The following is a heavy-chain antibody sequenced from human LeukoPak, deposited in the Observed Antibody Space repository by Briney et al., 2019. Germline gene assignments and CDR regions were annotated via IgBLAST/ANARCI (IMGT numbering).Heavy chain of an antibody. CDR3: ARGVGASWY. J-gene: IGHJ4*02. CDR1: GFTFSSYW. Sequence: GGSLRLSCAASGFTFSSYWISWVRQAPGKGREWVANIKQDGSEKYYVDSVKGRFTISRDNAKNSLYLQMNSLRAEDTAVYYCARGVGASWYWGQGTLVTVSS. V-gene: IGHV3-7*01. CDR2: IKQDGSEK. D-gene: IGHD1-26*01.